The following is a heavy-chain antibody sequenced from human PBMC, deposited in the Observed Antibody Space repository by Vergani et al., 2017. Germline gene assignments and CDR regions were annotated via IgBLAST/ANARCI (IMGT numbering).Heavy chain of an antibody. V-gene: IGHV4-34*01. J-gene: IGHJ6*02. CDR3: ARHDLVVPAAKAPYGMDV. D-gene: IGHD2-2*01. CDR1: GGSFSGYY. CDR2: INHSGST. Sequence: QVQLQQWGAGLLKPSETLSLTCAVYGGSFSGYYWSWIRQPPGKGLEWIGEINHSGSTNYNPSLKSRVTISVDTSKNQFSLKLSSVTSADTAVYYCARHDLVVPAAKAPYGMDVWGQGTMVTVSS.